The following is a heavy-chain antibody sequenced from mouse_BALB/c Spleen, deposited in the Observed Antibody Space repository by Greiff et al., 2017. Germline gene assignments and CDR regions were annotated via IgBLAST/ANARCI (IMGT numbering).Heavy chain of an antibody. J-gene: IGHJ3*01. V-gene: IGHV1-80*01. D-gene: IGHD2-1*01. CDR3: ARDGNSPWFAY. CDR1: GYAFSSYW. CDR2: IYPGDGDT. Sequence: QVQLQQSGAELVRPGSSVKISCKASGYAFSSYWMNWVKQRPGQGLEWIGQIYPGDGDTNYNGKFKGKATLTADKSSSTAYMQLSSLTSEDSAVYFCARDGNSPWFAYWGQGTLVTVSA.